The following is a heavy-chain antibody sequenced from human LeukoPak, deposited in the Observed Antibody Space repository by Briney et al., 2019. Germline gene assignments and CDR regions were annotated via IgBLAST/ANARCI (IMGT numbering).Heavy chain of an antibody. Sequence: PSETLPLTCAVYGGSFSGHYWSWIRQPPGKGLEWIGEINHSGSTNYNPSLKSRVTISVDTSKNQFSLKLSSVTAADTAVYYCARDWSRFDPWGQGTLVTVSS. V-gene: IGHV4-34*01. J-gene: IGHJ5*02. CDR2: INHSGST. CDR1: GGSFSGHY. CDR3: ARDWSRFDP. D-gene: IGHD2-21*01.